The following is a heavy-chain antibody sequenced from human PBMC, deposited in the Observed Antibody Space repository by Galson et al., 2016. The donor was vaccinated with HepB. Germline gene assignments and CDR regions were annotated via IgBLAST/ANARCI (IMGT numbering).Heavy chain of an antibody. Sequence: SETLSLTCSVSGVSISSYSWTWIRQPPGKGLEWIGSISNIGNTNYSPSLKTRFTISLDTSKNHFSLNLISVTAADTAVYYRARLYPHGTSWSFAYWGQGSLV. V-gene: IGHV4-4*09. CDR1: GVSISSYS. J-gene: IGHJ4*02. CDR2: ISNIGNT. CDR3: ARLYPHGTSWSFAY. D-gene: IGHD6-13*01.